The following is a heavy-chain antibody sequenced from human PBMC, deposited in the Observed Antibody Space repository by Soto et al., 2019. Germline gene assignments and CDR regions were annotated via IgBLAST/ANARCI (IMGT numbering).Heavy chain of an antibody. CDR2: ISGSGGNT. J-gene: IGHJ4*02. CDR3: AKNPGYYYDSTGYHFDY. V-gene: IGHV3-23*01. D-gene: IGHD3-22*01. Sequence: GGSLRLSCAASGFSFSSYAMIWVRQAPGKGLEWVSAISGSGGNTHYADSVKGRFTISRDNSKNTLYLQMNSLRAEDTAVYYCAKNPGYYYDSTGYHFDYWGQGTLVTVSS. CDR1: GFSFSSYA.